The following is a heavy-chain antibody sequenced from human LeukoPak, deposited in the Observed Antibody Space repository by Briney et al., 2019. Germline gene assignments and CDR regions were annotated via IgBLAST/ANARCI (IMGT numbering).Heavy chain of an antibody. CDR2: INPSGGST. CDR3: ARILTNYYDSSSLSGGLGH. V-gene: IGHV1-46*01. J-gene: IGHJ4*02. Sequence: AASVKVSCKASGYTFTSYYMHWVRQAPGQGLEWMGIINPSGGSTSYAQKFQGRVTMTRDTSTGTVYMELSSLRSEDTAVYYCARILTNYYDSSSLSGGLGHWGQGTLVTVSS. CDR1: GYTFTSYY. D-gene: IGHD3-22*01.